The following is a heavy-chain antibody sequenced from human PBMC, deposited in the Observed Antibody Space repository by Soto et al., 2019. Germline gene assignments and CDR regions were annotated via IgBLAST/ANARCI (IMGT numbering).Heavy chain of an antibody. CDR3: PVRLVAPAEKRDIRFLEWSLFDY. D-gene: IGHD3-3*01. J-gene: IGHJ4*02. CDR2: IYYSGST. Sequence: SETLSLTCTVSGGSISSSSYYWGWIRQPPGKGLEWIGSIYYSGSTYYNPSLKSRVTISVDTSKNQFSLKLRSVTAADTAVYYCPVRLVAPAEKRDIRFLEWSLFDYWGQGTLVTVSS. V-gene: IGHV4-39*01. CDR1: GGSISSSSYY.